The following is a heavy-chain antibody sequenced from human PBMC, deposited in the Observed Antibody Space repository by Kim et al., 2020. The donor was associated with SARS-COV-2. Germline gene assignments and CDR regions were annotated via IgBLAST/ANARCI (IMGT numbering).Heavy chain of an antibody. CDR3: AKDTVTGTSGSDAFDI. J-gene: IGHJ3*02. V-gene: IGHV3-9*01. Sequence: SVKGPFNISRDNAKNSLYLQMNSLRAEDTALYYCAKDTVTGTSGSDAFDIWGQGTMVTASS. D-gene: IGHD1-7*01.